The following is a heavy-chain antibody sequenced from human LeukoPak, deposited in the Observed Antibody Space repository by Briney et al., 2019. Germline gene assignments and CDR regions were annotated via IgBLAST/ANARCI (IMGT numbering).Heavy chain of an antibody. D-gene: IGHD4-17*01. CDR2: ISSSATTI. Sequence: GGSLRLSCAVSGFTFSDYYMSWIRQASGKGLEWVSYISSSATTIYYADSVKGRFTVSRDNAKNSLYLQMNSLRAEDTAVYYCARRTVTGRSFDYWGQGTLVTVSS. CDR1: GFTFSDYY. V-gene: IGHV3-11*04. CDR3: ARRTVTGRSFDY. J-gene: IGHJ4*02.